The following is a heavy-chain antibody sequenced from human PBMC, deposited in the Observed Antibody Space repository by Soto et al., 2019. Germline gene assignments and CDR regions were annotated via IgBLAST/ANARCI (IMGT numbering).Heavy chain of an antibody. CDR1: GFSISSDSY. CDR2: LSHSGRT. D-gene: IGHD2-2*01. Sequence: AVSGFSISSDSYWGWMRQSPGKGLEWIGTLSHSGRTFYNPSLKSRVTIPADTTKNQFSLSLTSVTAADTAVYYCGHLKTDTEVTPAPPLFDSWGQGTLVTVSS. CDR3: GHLKTDTEVTPAPPLFDS. V-gene: IGHV4-38-2*01. J-gene: IGHJ4*02.